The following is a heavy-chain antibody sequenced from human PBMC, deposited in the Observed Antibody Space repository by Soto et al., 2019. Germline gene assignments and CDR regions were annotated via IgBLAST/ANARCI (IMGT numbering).Heavy chain of an antibody. Sequence: EVQLVESGGGLVQSGGSLRLSCVASGFTFSSYWMSWVRQAPGKGLEWVANIKQDGSETYYGDSVKGRVSISRDNAKNSVYLQMNILRAEDTAVYYCARYLSSGPIDYWGQGTLVTVSS. J-gene: IGHJ4*02. CDR2: IKQDGSET. V-gene: IGHV3-7*04. CDR1: GFTFSSYW. D-gene: IGHD2-8*02. CDR3: ARYLSSGPIDY.